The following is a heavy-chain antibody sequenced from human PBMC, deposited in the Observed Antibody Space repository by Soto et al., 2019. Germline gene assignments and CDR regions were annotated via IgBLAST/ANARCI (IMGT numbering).Heavy chain of an antibody. Sequence: EVDLLESGGGLAQPGGSRRLSCAASGFSFSVFAMPWVRQAPGKGLEWVSRISGSGGSTYYADSVKGRFTISRDNSKNMLYMQMNSLRGEDTAVYYCAKDWSGGASDGWGQGTMVIVSS. V-gene: IGHV3-23*01. CDR1: GFSFSVFA. CDR3: AKDWSGGASDG. J-gene: IGHJ3*01. D-gene: IGHD2-8*02. CDR2: ISGSGGST.